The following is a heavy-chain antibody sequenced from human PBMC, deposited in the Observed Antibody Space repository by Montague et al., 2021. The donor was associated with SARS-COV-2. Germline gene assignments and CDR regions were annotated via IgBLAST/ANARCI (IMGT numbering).Heavy chain of an antibody. CDR3: ARGGGYSYGALDY. CDR2: INHSGST. D-gene: IGHD5-18*01. J-gene: IGHJ4*02. V-gene: IGHV4-34*01. CDR1: GGSFSGYY. Sequence: SETLSLTCVVYGGSFSGYYWSWIRQPPGKGLEWIGEINHSGSTNYNPSLKSRVTISVVTSKKQFSLRLNSATAADTAVYYCARGGGYSYGALDYWGQGTLVTVSS.